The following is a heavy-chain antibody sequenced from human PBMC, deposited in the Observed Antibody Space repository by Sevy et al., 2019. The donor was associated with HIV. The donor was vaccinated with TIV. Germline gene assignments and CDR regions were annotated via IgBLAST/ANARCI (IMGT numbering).Heavy chain of an antibody. CDR2: ISYDGSKK. CDR1: GFTFSNYA. J-gene: IGHJ3*02. V-gene: IGHV3-30-3*01. CDR3: AREGGIAVAGEGADAIDI. Sequence: GGSLRLSCAASGFTFSNYAMHWVRQGPGKGLEWVAIISYDGSKKNYADYVKGRFTISRDKSKNTLYLQMNSLRPEDTAVYYCAREGGIAVAGEGADAIDIWGQGTMVTVSS. D-gene: IGHD6-19*01.